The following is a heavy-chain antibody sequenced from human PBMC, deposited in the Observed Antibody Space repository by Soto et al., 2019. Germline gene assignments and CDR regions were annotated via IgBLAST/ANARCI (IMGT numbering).Heavy chain of an antibody. CDR1: GGSFSGYC. V-gene: IGHV4-34*01. D-gene: IGHD6-6*01. J-gene: IGHJ4*02. CDR3: AGQLDSSSSGGADY. CDR2: INHSGST. Sequence: PSDTLSLTCAVYGGSFSGYCWGWIRQPPGKGLEWIGEINHSGSTNYNPSLKSRVTISVDTSKNQFSLKLSSVTAADTAVYYCAGQLDSSSSGGADYWGQGTLVTVS.